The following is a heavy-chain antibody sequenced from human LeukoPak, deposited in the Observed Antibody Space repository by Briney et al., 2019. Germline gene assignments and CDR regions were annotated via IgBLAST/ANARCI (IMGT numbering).Heavy chain of an antibody. CDR1: GGSISSGGYS. CDR2: IYTSGST. V-gene: IGHV4-61*02. J-gene: IGHJ4*02. CDR3: ARDMMATIDY. Sequence: SQTLSLTCAVSGGSISSGGYSWSWIRQPAGKGLEWIGRIYTSGSTNYNPSLKSRVTMSVDTSKNQFSLKLSSVTAADTAVYYCARDMMATIDYWGQGTLVTVSS. D-gene: IGHD5-24*01.